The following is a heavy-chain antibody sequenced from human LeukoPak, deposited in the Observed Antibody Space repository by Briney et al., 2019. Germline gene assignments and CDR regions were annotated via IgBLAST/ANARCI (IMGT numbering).Heavy chain of an antibody. Sequence: GGSLRLSCAASGFTFSSYWMSWVRQAPGKGLEWVANIKQDGSEKYYVDSVKGRFTISRDNAKNSLYLQMNSLRAEDTAVYYFARAQDYYDSSGYYFGDAFDIWGQGTMVTVSS. D-gene: IGHD3-22*01. J-gene: IGHJ3*02. CDR3: ARAQDYYDSSGYYFGDAFDI. CDR2: IKQDGSEK. CDR1: GFTFSSYW. V-gene: IGHV3-7*01.